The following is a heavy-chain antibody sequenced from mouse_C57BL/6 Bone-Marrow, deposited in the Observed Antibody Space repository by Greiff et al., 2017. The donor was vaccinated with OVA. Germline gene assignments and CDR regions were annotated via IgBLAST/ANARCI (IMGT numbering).Heavy chain of an antibody. J-gene: IGHJ4*01. CDR2: IYPGSGNT. Sequence: QVQLQQPGAELVKPGASVKLSCKASGYTFTSYWMHWVKQRPGQGLEWIGWIYPGSGNTKYNEKFKGKATLTADTSSSTAYMQLSSLTSEDSAVYYCARPRGYAMDYWGQGTSVTVSS. CDR1: GYTFTSYW. CDR3: ARPRGYAMDY. V-gene: IGHV1-66*01.